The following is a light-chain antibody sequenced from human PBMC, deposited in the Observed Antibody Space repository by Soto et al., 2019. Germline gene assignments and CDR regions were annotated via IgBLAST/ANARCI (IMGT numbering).Light chain of an antibody. CDR3: QAWDSSIWV. V-gene: IGLV3-1*01. CDR1: KLGDKY. CDR2: QDT. Sequence: ELTQPPSVSVSPGQTASITCSGDKLGDKYACWYQQKPGQSPVLVIYQDTKRPSGIPERFSGSNSGNTATLTISGTQAMDEADYYCQAWDSSIWVFGGGTKLTVL. J-gene: IGLJ3*02.